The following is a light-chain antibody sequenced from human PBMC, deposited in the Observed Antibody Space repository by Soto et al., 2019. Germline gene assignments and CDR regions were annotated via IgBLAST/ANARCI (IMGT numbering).Light chain of an antibody. J-gene: IGKJ5*01. CDR2: GAS. Sequence: VLTQSPGTLSLSPGERATISCRASQSISSSYLAWYQHKPGQAPRLLIYGASSRASGIPHRFSGSGSGTDFTLTISRLETEDFAVFYCQQYGTSEIIFGQGTRLEIK. V-gene: IGKV3-20*01. CDR3: QQYGTSEII. CDR1: QSISSSY.